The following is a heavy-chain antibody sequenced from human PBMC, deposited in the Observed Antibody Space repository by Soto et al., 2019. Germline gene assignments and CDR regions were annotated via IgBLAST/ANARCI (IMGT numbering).Heavy chain of an antibody. V-gene: IGHV3-30-3*01. J-gene: IGHJ4*02. Sequence: VQLVESGGGLVKPGRSLRLSCTASGFTFSSYAVHWVRQAPGKGLEWVAVISYDGSDKFYADSVKGRFTISRDNSKNTLYLQMNSLRTEDTAVYYCRVEYYYDSSGYSAGFDYWGQGTLVTVSS. CDR3: RVEYYYDSSGYSAGFDY. D-gene: IGHD3-22*01. CDR2: ISYDGSDK. CDR1: GFTFSSYA.